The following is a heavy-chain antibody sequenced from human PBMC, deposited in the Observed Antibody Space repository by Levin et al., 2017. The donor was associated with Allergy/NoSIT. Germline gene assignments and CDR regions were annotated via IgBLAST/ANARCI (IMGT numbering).Heavy chain of an antibody. D-gene: IGHD2-8*01. V-gene: IGHV1-2*02. J-gene: IGHJ4*02. CDR2: INPKSGGT. Sequence: GESLKISCKASGYTFTAYNIHWVRQAPGQGLEWMGWINPKSGGTHYAQKFQGRVIMTRDTSISTAYMELSRLRSDVTAVYFCARDLWDIDLMVLTESFTSGDFWGQGTLVTVSS. CDR1: GYTFTAYN. CDR3: ARDLWDIDLMVLTESFTSGDF.